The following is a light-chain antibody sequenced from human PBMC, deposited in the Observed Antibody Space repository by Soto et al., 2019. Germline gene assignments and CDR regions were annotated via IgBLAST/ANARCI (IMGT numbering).Light chain of an antibody. CDR3: KQSSILPIT. J-gene: IGKJ4*01. V-gene: IGKV3-20*01. CDR2: DAS. Sequence: MLSQSTLSLSPGEGATLSCRARQAGRNNYLSWYRQNLGQAPRLLIYDASSRATGIPDRFSGGGSGTDFTLTISILQAEDVIGDCCKQSSILPITFCEVSMV. CDR1: QAGRNNY.